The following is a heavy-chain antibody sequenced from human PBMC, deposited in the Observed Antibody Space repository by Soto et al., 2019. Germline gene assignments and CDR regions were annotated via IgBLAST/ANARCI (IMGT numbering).Heavy chain of an antibody. V-gene: IGHV4-39*01. J-gene: IGHJ6*02. D-gene: IGHD3-3*01. CDR3: CTHRVARYDFWSGLNYYGVNF. CDR1: GGSISSSSYY. Sequence: SETLSLTCTVSGGSISSSSYYWGWIRQPPGKGLEWIGSIYYSGSTYYNPSLKSRVTISVDTSKNQFSLKLSSVTAADTAVYYFCTHRVARYDFWSGLNYYGVNFCRQRTTVTVCS. CDR2: IYYSGST.